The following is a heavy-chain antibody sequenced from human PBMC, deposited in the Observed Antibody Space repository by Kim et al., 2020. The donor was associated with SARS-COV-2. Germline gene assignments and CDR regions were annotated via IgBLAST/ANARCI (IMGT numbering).Heavy chain of an antibody. CDR2: IYYSGST. CDR1: GGSISSYY. Sequence: SETLSLTCTVSGGSISSYYWSWIRQPPGKGLEWIGYIYYSGSTNYNPSLKSRVTISVDTSKNQFSLKLSSVTAADTAVYYCARDRRGSGSYYSYYYGMDVWGQGTTVTVSS. D-gene: IGHD3-10*01. J-gene: IGHJ6*02. V-gene: IGHV4-59*01. CDR3: ARDRRGSGSYYSYYYGMDV.